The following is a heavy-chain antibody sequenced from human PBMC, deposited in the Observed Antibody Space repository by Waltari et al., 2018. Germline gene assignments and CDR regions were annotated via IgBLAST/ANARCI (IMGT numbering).Heavy chain of an antibody. J-gene: IGHJ3*02. CDR1: GSTFSSYA. CDR3: AKDYYDYVWGSYRTNAFDI. V-gene: IGHV3-23*01. Sequence: EVQLLESGGGLVQPGGSLRLSCEASGSTFSSYAMSWVRQAPRKGLEWVSAISGRGGSTYYAESVKGRFTISRDNSKNTLYLQMNSLIAEDTAVYYCAKDYYDYVWGSYRTNAFDIWGQGTMVTVSS. CDR2: ISGRGGST. D-gene: IGHD3-16*02.